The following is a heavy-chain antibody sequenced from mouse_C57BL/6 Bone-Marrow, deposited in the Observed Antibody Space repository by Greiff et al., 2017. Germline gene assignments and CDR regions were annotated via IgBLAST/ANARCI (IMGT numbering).Heavy chain of an antibody. CDR3: ARESNYGSSWGFAY. CDR2: ISDGGSYT. CDR1: GFTFSSYA. D-gene: IGHD1-1*01. J-gene: IGHJ3*01. V-gene: IGHV5-4*01. Sequence: EVTVVESGGGLVKPGGSLKLSCAASGFTFSSYAMSWVRQTPEKRLEWVATISDGGSYTYYPDNVKGRFTISRDNAKNNLYLQMSHLKSEDTAMYYCARESNYGSSWGFAYWGQGTLVTVSA.